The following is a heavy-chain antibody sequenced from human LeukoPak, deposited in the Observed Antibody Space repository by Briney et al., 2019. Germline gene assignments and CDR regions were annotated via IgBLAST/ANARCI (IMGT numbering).Heavy chain of an antibody. J-gene: IGHJ4*02. CDR1: GGSISSGGYY. CDR3: ARVVGATYVDY. Sequence: PSETLSLTCTVSGGSISSGGYYWSWIRQHPGKGLEWIGYIYYSGSTYYNPSLKSRVTISVDTSKNQLSLKLSSVTAADTAVYYCARVVGATYVDYWGQGTLVTVSS. D-gene: IGHD1-26*01. CDR2: IYYSGST. V-gene: IGHV4-31*03.